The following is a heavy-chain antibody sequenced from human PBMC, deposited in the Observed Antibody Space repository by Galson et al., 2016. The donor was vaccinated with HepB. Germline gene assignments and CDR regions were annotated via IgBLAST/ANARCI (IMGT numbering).Heavy chain of an antibody. D-gene: IGHD7-27*01. J-gene: IGHJ4*02. CDR2: IKEDGSEK. V-gene: IGHV3-7*03. CDR1: GFTFSTHA. CDR3: ARERAGEKLPDLPDY. Sequence: SLRLSCAASGFTFSTHAMSWVRQAPGKGLEWVANIKEDGSEKYYVDSVKGRFTISRDNAKNSLYLQMNSLRAEDTAVYYCARERAGEKLPDLPDYWGQGTLVTVSS.